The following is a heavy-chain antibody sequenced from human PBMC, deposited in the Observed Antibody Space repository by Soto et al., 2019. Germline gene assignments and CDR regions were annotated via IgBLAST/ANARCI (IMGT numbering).Heavy chain of an antibody. CDR1: GFSLSTSGVG. Sequence: QITLKESGPPLVKPTQTLTLTCTFSGFSLSTSGVGVGWIRQPPGKALEWLAVIYWDDYKHYSPSLKSRLTXXKXXSKTQVVLTMTNMDPVETATYHCAHKGYGDYPLDYWGQGTLLTVSS. CDR3: AHKGYGDYPLDY. D-gene: IGHD4-17*01. V-gene: IGHV2-5*02. J-gene: IGHJ4*02. CDR2: IYWDDYK.